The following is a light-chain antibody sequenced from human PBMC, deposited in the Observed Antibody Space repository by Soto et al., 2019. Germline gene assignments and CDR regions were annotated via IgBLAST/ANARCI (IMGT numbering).Light chain of an antibody. CDR1: QSISKW. CDR3: QQYNGYSTWT. J-gene: IGKJ1*01. Sequence: DIQLTQSPSFLSASVGDRVTITCRASQSISKWLVWYQQKPGKAPKVLIFDASILERGVPSRFSGSGSGTEFTLTISSLQPDDFATYYCQQYNGYSTWTFGQGTKVDIK. V-gene: IGKV1-5*01. CDR2: DAS.